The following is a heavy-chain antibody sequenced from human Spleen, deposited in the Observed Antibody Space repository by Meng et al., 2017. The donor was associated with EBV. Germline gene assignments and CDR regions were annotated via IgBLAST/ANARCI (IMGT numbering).Heavy chain of an antibody. CDR3: ARDRRLGSAYWYFDL. D-gene: IGHD7-27*01. V-gene: IGHV1-46*01. CDR1: GYPFTSYY. Sequence: QVEWVAAGGGGKEPGASVKVSCKASGYPFTSYYLHWVRQAPGQGLEWMGIINPIGGTTSYAQEFQGRVAMTRDTSTSTVYMELSSLTSEDTAVYYCARDRRLGSAYWYFDLWGRGTLVTVSS. J-gene: IGHJ2*01. CDR2: INPIGGTT.